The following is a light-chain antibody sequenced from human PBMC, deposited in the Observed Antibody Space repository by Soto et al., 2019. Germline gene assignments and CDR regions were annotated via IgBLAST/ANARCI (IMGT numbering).Light chain of an antibody. CDR3: QQTYTTPRT. V-gene: IGKV1-39*01. J-gene: IGKJ1*01. Sequence: DIQMTQSPSSLSASVGDRVTITCRASQSISNYLNWYQQRPGKAPKLLIYAAFSLQSAVPSRFSGSGSWTDFTLSINSLQPDDFATYYCQQTYTTPRTFGQGTKVEIK. CDR2: AAF. CDR1: QSISNY.